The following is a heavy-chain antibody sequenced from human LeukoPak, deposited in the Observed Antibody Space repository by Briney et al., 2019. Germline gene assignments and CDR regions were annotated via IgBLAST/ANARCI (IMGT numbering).Heavy chain of an antibody. Sequence: ASVKVSCKASGYIFSDYAIQWVRQAPGQGLDGMGWINAGNGKTKYSQKFQDRVTITRDTSASTAYLELSGLRFEDTAVYFCARARWTSTGTTYYLDYWGQGALVTVSS. D-gene: IGHD4-17*01. CDR2: INAGNGKT. CDR3: ARARWTSTGTTYYLDY. CDR1: GYIFSDYA. J-gene: IGHJ4*02. V-gene: IGHV1-3*01.